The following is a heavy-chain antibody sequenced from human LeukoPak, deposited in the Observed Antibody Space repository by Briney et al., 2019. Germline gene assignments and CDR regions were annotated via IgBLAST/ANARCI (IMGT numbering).Heavy chain of an antibody. D-gene: IGHD5-18*01. CDR2: ITSSSIYI. Sequence: PGGSLRLSCAASGFTFSSYTMNWVRQAPGKGLEWVSSITSSSIYIYYADSVKGRFTISRDNAKNSLSLQLNSLRAEDTAVYYCARHLSGVTGYTYGRGIDYWGQGTLVTVSS. J-gene: IGHJ4*02. V-gene: IGHV3-21*01. CDR1: GFTFSSYT. CDR3: ARHLSGVTGYTYGRGIDY.